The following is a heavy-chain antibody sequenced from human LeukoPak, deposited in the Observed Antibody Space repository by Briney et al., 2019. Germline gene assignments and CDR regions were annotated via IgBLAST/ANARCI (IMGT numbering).Heavy chain of an antibody. CDR1: GGSISSGGYY. J-gene: IGHJ4*02. CDR2: IYYSGST. Sequence: PSETLSLTCTVSGGSISSGGYYWSWIRQPPGKGLEWIGYIYYSGSTYYNPSLKSRVTISVDTSKNQFSLKLSSVTAADTAVYYCARHPTRIAAAGHFDYWGQGTLVTVSS. V-gene: IGHV4-39*01. D-gene: IGHD6-13*01. CDR3: ARHPTRIAAAGHFDY.